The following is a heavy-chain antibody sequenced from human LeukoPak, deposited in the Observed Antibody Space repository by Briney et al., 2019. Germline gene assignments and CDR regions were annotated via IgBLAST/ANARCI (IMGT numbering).Heavy chain of an antibody. J-gene: IGHJ4*02. Sequence: PSETLSLTCTVSGGSISSSSYYWGWIRQPPGKGLEWIGSIYYSGSTYYNPSLKSRVTISVDTSKNQFSLKLSSVTAADTAVYYCASVDYGDQVLDYWGQGTLVTVSS. V-gene: IGHV4-39*01. CDR1: GGSISSSSYY. D-gene: IGHD4-17*01. CDR2: IYYSGST. CDR3: ASVDYGDQVLDY.